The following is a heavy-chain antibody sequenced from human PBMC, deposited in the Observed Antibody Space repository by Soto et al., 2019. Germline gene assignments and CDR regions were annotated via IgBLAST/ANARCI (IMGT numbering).Heavy chain of an antibody. CDR1: GGSISSGGYY. Sequence: SETLSVTCTVSGGSISSGGYYWSWIRQHPGKGLEWIGYIYYSGSTYYNPSLKSRVTISVDWSKNQFSLTLSSVTAADTAVYYCARGPPHHYWGQGTLVTVSS. J-gene: IGHJ4*02. CDR2: IYYSGST. CDR3: ARGPPHHY. V-gene: IGHV4-31*03.